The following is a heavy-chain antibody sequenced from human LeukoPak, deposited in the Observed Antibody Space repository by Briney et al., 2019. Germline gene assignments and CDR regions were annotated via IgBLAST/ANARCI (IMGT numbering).Heavy chain of an antibody. CDR3: ARGRHYYDSSDYYYEGDGFDI. Sequence: ASVKVSCKASGYTFSNYYMHWVRQAPGQGLEWMGIINPSGGSTNYAQKFQGRLTMTRDMSTSTVYMELSSLRSDDTAVYYCARGRHYYDSSDYYYEGDGFDIWGQGTMVTVSS. CDR1: GYTFSNYY. CDR2: INPSGGST. J-gene: IGHJ3*02. V-gene: IGHV1-46*01. D-gene: IGHD3-22*01.